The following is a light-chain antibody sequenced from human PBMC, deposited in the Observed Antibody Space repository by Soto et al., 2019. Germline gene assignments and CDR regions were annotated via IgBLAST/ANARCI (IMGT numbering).Light chain of an antibody. J-gene: IGLJ2*01. V-gene: IGLV1-44*01. CDR1: SSNIGTNT. CDR3: ASWDDSLNGPV. Sequence: QSVLTQPPSASGTPGQRVTISCSGSSSNIGTNTVNWYQHLPGTAPKLLIYSNIQRPSGVPDRFSGSKSATSASLAISGLQSEDEADYYCASWDDSLNGPVFGGGTKLTVL. CDR2: SNI.